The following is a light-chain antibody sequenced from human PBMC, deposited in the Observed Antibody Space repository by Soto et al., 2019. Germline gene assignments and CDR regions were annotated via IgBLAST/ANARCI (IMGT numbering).Light chain of an antibody. Sequence: DIVMTQSPLSLPVTPGEPASISCRSSQSLLHSNGYNYLDWYLQKPGQSPQLLIYLGSNRASGGPDRFSGSGSGKDFTLKISRVEAEDVGVYYCMQALQTPRTFGQGTKLEIK. CDR2: LGS. CDR1: QSLLHSNGYNY. CDR3: MQALQTPRT. J-gene: IGKJ2*01. V-gene: IGKV2-28*01.